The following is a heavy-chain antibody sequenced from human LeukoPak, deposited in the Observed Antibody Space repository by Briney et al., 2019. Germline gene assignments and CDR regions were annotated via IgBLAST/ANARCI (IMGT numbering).Heavy chain of an antibody. D-gene: IGHD6-19*01. CDR1: GFTFSSYE. CDR2: ISSSGSTI. Sequence: GGSLRLSCAASGFTFSSYEMNWVRQAPGKGLEWVSYISSSGSTIYYADSVKGRFTISRDNAKNSLYLQMNSLRAEDTAVYYCARDLGYSSGWYDLRGYWGQGTLVTVSS. CDR3: ARDLGYSSGWYDLRGY. V-gene: IGHV3-48*03. J-gene: IGHJ4*02.